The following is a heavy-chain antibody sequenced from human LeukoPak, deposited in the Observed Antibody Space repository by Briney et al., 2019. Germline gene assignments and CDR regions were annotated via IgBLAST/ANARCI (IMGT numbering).Heavy chain of an antibody. CDR3: AKWDAYIES. Sequence: GGSLRLSCAASGFTVSSHDMSWVRQAPGKGLEWVSVIYMGGNTFYADSVKGRFTISRHTSKNTLYLQMNSLRAEDTAVYYCAKWDAYIESWGQGTLVTVSS. CDR1: GFTVSSHD. D-gene: IGHD3-16*01. CDR2: IYMGGNT. V-gene: IGHV3-53*01. J-gene: IGHJ5*02.